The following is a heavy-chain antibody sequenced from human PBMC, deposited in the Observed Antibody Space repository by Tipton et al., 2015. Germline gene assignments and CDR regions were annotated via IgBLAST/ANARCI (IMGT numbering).Heavy chain of an antibody. CDR2: FFHSGNT. Sequence: TLSLTCTVSGGSVSSGSYYWSWIRQPPGKGLEWIGSFFHSGNTFHNPSLRSRVIISVDTSKNQISLTVTSVTAADTAVYYCARSRYTVTPDSWGQGTLVTVSS. V-gene: IGHV4-39*07. J-gene: IGHJ4*02. CDR1: GGSVSSGSYY. D-gene: IGHD4-17*01. CDR3: ARSRYTVTPDS.